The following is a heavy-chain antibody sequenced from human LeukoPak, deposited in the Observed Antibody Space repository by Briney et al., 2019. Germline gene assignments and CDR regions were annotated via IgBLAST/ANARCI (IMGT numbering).Heavy chain of an antibody. CDR1: GYTVSSNY. V-gene: IGHV3-53*04. Sequence: GGSLRLSCAASGYTVSSNYMSWVRQAPGKGLEWVSVIYSGGSTYYADSVKGRFTISRHNSKNTLYLQMNSLRAEDTAVYYCARSSGSGGDYSWAFDIWGQGTMVTVSS. CDR3: ARSSGSGGDYSWAFDI. D-gene: IGHD2-21*02. J-gene: IGHJ3*02. CDR2: IYSGGST.